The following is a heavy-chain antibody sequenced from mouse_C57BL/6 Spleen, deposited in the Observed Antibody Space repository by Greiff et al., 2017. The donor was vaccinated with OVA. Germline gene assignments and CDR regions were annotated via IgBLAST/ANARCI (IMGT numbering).Heavy chain of an antibody. CDR1: GYTFTSYW. V-gene: IGHV1-55*01. Sequence: QVQLKQPGAELVKPGASVKMSCKASGYTFTSYWITWVKQRPGQGLEWIGDIYPGSGSTNYNEKFKSKATLTVDTSSSTAYMQLSSLTSEDSAVYYCASATTVVPYAMDYWGQGTSVTVSS. CDR3: ASATTVVPYAMDY. CDR2: IYPGSGST. J-gene: IGHJ4*01. D-gene: IGHD1-1*01.